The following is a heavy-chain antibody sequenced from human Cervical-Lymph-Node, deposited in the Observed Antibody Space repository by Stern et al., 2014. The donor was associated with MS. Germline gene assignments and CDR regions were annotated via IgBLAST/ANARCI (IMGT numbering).Heavy chain of an antibody. CDR1: GFTFRTYA. J-gene: IGHJ6*02. Sequence: QVQLVESGGGVVQPGRSLRLSCAASGFTFRTYAMHWVRQAPGKGLKWVAGISYDGGNEHYADSVRGRFTVSRDNSKNTVYLQMNSLRAEDTAVYYCAGVYSNYGSYNYFGMAVWGQGTTVTVSS. CDR2: ISYDGGNE. D-gene: IGHD4-11*01. CDR3: AGVYSNYGSYNYFGMAV. V-gene: IGHV3-30*04.